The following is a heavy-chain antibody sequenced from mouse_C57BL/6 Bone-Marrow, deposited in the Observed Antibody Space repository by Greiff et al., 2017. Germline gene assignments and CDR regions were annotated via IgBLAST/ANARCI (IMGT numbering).Heavy chain of an antibody. V-gene: IGHV1-54*01. CDR2: INPGSGGT. J-gene: IGHJ4*01. D-gene: IGHD4-1*01. CDR1: GYAFTNYL. Sequence: QVQLQQSGAELVRPGTSVKVSCKASGYAFTNYLIEWVKQRPGQGLEWIGVINPGSGGTNYNEKFKGKATLTADKSSSTAYMQLSSLTSEDYAVYVCARLTGTLGVWMDYWGQGTSVTVAS. CDR3: ARLTGTLGVWMDY.